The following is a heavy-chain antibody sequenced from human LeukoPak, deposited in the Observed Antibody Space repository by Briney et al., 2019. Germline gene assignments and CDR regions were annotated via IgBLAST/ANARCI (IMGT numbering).Heavy chain of an antibody. Sequence: GGSLRLSCTASGFTFSTYDMSWVRQAPGKGLEWVSTVRVNGRSTYYADSVKGRFTISRDNSKNTLYLQMNSLRAEDTALYYCAKPGEPSNYYFDHRGQGALVTVSS. CDR1: GFTFSTYD. CDR3: AKPGEPSNYYFDH. J-gene: IGHJ4*02. D-gene: IGHD2-21*01. V-gene: IGHV3-23*01. CDR2: VRVNGRST.